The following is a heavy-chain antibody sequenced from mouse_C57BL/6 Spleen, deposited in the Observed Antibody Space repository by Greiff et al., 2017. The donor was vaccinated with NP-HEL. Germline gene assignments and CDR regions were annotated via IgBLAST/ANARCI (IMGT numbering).Heavy chain of an antibody. D-gene: IGHD3-2*02. CDR1: GFSFNTYA. CDR3: VRLRQLRLQTWFAY. J-gene: IGHJ3*01. V-gene: IGHV10-1*01. CDR2: IRSKSNNYAT. Sequence: EVKLMESGGGLVQPKGSLKLSCAASGFSFNTYAMNWVRQAPGTGLEWVARIRSKSNNYATYYADSVKDRFTISRDDSESMLYLQMNNLKTEDTAMYYCVRLRQLRLQTWFAYWGQGTLVTVSA.